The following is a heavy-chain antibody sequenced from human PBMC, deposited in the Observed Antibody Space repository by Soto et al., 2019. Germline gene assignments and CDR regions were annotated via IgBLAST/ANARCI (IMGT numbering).Heavy chain of an antibody. Sequence: SETLSLTCTVSGGSISSGGYYWSWIRQHPGKGLEWIGYIYYSGSTNYNPSLKSRVTISVDTSKNQFSLKLSSVTAADTAVYYCARAGIVATSPYNWFDPWGQGTLVTVSS. CDR2: IYYSGST. J-gene: IGHJ5*02. V-gene: IGHV4-31*03. D-gene: IGHD5-12*01. CDR1: GGSISSGGYY. CDR3: ARAGIVATSPYNWFDP.